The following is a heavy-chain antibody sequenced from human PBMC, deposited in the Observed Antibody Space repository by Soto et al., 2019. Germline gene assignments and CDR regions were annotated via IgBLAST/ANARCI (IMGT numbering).Heavy chain of an antibody. V-gene: IGHV3-23*01. D-gene: IGHD3-10*01. CDR2: IGVGGGDR. CDR1: GVTFSSYA. J-gene: IGHJ4*02. Sequence: GGSLRLSCAASGVTFSSYAMSWVRQAPGKGLEWVSIIGVGGGDRYYPESVKGRFTISRDNSRDTLYLEMNSLRDEDTAVYYCARVRFGELVWGQGTLVTVSS. CDR3: ARVRFGELV.